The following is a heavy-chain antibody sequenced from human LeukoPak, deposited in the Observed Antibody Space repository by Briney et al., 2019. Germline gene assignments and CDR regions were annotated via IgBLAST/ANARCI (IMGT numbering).Heavy chain of an antibody. Sequence: ASVKVSCKASGYTFTGYFIHWVRQAPGQGLEWMGWINPNSGGTNYAQKFQGRVTMTRDTSISTAYMELSRLRSDDTAVYYCARNSGWYGVSWGQGTLVTVSS. CDR2: INPNSGGT. D-gene: IGHD6-19*01. J-gene: IGHJ4*02. CDR3: ARNSGWYGVS. V-gene: IGHV1-2*02. CDR1: GYTFTGYF.